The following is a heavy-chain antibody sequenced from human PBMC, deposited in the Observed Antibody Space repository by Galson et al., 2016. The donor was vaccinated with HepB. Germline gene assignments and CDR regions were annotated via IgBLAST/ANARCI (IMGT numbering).Heavy chain of an antibody. CDR1: DESIMTHY. D-gene: IGHD1-20*01. CDR2: THSSGNS. CDR3: ARGTRSSYKWSFDS. V-gene: IGHV4-59*11. Sequence: SETLSLTCDVSDESIMTHYWSWIRQSPGKGLEWLGYTHSSGNSKYNPSLTSRVTTSLDTSRSRFSLRLRSVTAADTAVYFCARGTRSSYKWSFDSWGQGALVTVSS. J-gene: IGHJ4*02.